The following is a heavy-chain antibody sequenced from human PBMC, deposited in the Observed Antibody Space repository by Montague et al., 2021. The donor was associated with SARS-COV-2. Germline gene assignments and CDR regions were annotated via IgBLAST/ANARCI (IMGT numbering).Heavy chain of an antibody. J-gene: IGHJ6*02. V-gene: IGHV4-34*01. CDR1: GGSFSGYY. CDR3: TRDGYQGLWSCYYYYGMDV. Sequence: SETLSLTCAVYGGSFSGYYWSWIRQPPGKGLEWIGEINHSGSTNYNPSLKSRVTISVDTSKNQFSLKLSSVTAADTAVYYCTRDGYQGLWSCYYYYGMDVWGQGTMVTVSS. CDR2: INHSGST. D-gene: IGHD2-2*01.